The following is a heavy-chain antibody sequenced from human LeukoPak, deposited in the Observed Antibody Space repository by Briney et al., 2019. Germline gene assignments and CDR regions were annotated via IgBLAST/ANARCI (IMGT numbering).Heavy chain of an antibody. J-gene: IGHJ4*02. D-gene: IGHD3-22*01. V-gene: IGHV1-46*01. Sequence: ASVKVSCKASGYTFTGYYMHWVRQAPGQGLEWMVIINPSGGSTSYAQNFQGRVTMTRDTSTSTVYMELSSLRSEDTAVYYCARGPYYYDGSGYYPAYYFDYWGQGTLVTVSS. CDR3: ARGPYYYDGSGYYPAYYFDY. CDR2: INPSGGST. CDR1: GYTFTGYY.